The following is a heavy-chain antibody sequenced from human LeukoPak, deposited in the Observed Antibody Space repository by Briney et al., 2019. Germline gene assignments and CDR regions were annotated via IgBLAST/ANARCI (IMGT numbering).Heavy chain of an antibody. V-gene: IGHV3-53*01. CDR2: IYGDGTT. Sequence: PGGSLRLSCAASGYIVSTKYMSWVRQAPGKGLKWVSVIYGDGTTYYADSVKGRFTISRDNSKNTLYLQMNSLRAEDTAVYYCARENGANSFDYWGQGTLVTVSS. J-gene: IGHJ4*02. CDR1: GYIVSTKY. CDR3: ARENGANSFDY. D-gene: IGHD4/OR15-4a*01.